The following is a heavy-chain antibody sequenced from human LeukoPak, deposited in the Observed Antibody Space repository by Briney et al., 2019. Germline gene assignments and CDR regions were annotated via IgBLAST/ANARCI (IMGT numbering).Heavy chain of an antibody. Sequence: SETVSLTCTVSGGSINNYYWSWIRQTPGKGLEWIGYISNSGSTNYNPSLKTRVTISLDTSKNQFSLKLSSVTAADTAVFYCARDTYDTLTGYFLFDYWGQGTLVTVSS. V-gene: IGHV4-59*01. J-gene: IGHJ4*02. CDR1: GGSINNYY. D-gene: IGHD3-9*01. CDR3: ARDTYDTLTGYFLFDY. CDR2: ISNSGST.